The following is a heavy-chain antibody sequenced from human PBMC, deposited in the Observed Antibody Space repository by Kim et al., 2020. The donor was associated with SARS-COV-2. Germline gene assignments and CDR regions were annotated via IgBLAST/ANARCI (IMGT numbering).Heavy chain of an antibody. CDR3: ARYFTMVRGIAFPFDY. CDR2: ISAYNGNT. J-gene: IGHJ4*02. D-gene: IGHD3-10*01. CDR1: GYTFTSYG. V-gene: IGHV1-18*01. Sequence: ASVKVSCKASGYTFTSYGISWVRQAPGQGLEWMGWISAYNGNTNYAQKLQGRVTMTTDTSTSTAYMELRSLRSDDTAVYYCARYFTMVRGIAFPFDYWGQGTLVTVSS.